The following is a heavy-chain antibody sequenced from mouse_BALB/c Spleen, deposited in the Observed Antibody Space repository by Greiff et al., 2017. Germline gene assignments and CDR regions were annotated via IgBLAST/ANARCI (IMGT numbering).Heavy chain of an antibody. Sequence: VQLKESGAELVKPGASVKLSCTASGFNIKDTYMHWVKQRPEQGLEWIGRIDPANGNTKYDPKFQGKATITADTSSNTAYLQLSSLTSEDTAVYYCASQTPLITTVVGRDYYAMDYWGQGTSVTVSS. CDR1: GFNIKDTY. CDR2: IDPANGNT. CDR3: ASQTPLITTVVGRDYYAMDY. D-gene: IGHD1-1*01. V-gene: IGHV14-3*02. J-gene: IGHJ4*01.